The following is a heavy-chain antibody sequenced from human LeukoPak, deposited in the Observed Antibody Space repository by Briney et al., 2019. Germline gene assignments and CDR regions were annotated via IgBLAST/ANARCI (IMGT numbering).Heavy chain of an antibody. Sequence: RPGGSVSLLYAACGLTFDVQRMKCARPARGKGGECGYSMPWNGSSTVYRDSQKGRFTISSDNAMKSLYLQMGSLGAEDRALYYCARDRSYGPFASWGQGTLVTVSS. V-gene: IGHV3-20*03. J-gene: IGHJ4*02. CDR3: ARDRSYGPFAS. D-gene: IGHD1-26*01. CDR1: GLTFDVQR. CDR2: MPWNGSST.